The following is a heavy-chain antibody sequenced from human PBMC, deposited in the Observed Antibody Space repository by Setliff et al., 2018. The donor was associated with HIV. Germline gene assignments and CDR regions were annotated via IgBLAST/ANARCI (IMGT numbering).Heavy chain of an antibody. J-gene: IGHJ3*01. D-gene: IGHD1-7*01. CDR2: IYYTGST. CDR3: TRGPGGTVPKPLEAFDV. Sequence: SETLSLTCGVSGASISNHYWSWVRQSPGKGLEWIGYIYYTGSTNYNPSLKSRIAILLDPSKSQVSLNLNSATAADTAVFYCTRGPGGTVPKPLEAFDVWGRGAVVTVSS. V-gene: IGHV4-59*11. CDR1: GASISNHY.